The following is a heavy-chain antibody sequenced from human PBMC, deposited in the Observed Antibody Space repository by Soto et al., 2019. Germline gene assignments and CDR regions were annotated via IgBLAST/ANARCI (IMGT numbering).Heavy chain of an antibody. CDR1: CFTFSNAL. Sequence: VAPRLPCAAACFTFSNALMSWVRQPPVEGLEWVGLIKSKADGETTDYAAPVKGRFTISRDNSKNTLYLQMNSLKTEDTAVYYCTTELISGTSFAFDYWGQGTLVTVSS. CDR3: TTELISGTSFAFDY. V-gene: IGHV3-15*01. J-gene: IGHJ4*02. D-gene: IGHD1-7*01. CDR2: IKSKADGETT.